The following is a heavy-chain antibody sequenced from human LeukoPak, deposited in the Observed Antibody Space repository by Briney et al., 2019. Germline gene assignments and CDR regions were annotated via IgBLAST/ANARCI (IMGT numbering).Heavy chain of an antibody. V-gene: IGHV3-23*01. Sequence: GGSLRLSCAASGFIFSSYAMHWVRHAPGKGLECVSAISGSGGSTYYADSVKGRFTISRDNSKNTLYLQMNSLRAEDTAVYYCAKSLVGYCTNGVCLDWFDPWGQGTLVTVSS. D-gene: IGHD2-8*01. J-gene: IGHJ5*02. CDR2: ISGSGGST. CDR1: GFIFSSYA. CDR3: AKSLVGYCTNGVCLDWFDP.